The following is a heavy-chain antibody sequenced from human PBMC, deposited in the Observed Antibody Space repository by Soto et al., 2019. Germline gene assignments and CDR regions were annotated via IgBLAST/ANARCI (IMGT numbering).Heavy chain of an antibody. CDR2: IFSNDEK. CDR1: GFSLSNARMG. Sequence: QVTLKESGPVLVKPTETLTLTCTVSGFSLSNARMGVSWIRQPPGKALEWLAHIFSNDEKSYSTSLKSRLTISKDTSKSQVVLTMTNMDPVDTATYYCAWLFRGVNRWFAFDIWGQGTMVTVSS. V-gene: IGHV2-26*01. D-gene: IGHD3-10*01. CDR3: AWLFRGVNRWFAFDI. J-gene: IGHJ3*02.